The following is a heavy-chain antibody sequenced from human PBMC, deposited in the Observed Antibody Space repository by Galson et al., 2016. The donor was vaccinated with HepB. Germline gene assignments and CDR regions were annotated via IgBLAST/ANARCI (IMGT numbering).Heavy chain of an antibody. Sequence: SLRLSCAASGFTFSSFAMSWVRQAPGKGLEWVSVIGGSGGSTYCADPVKGRFTISRDNSKSTLYLEMNSLRADDTAIYYCAKLPMIIVVTPHFDSWGQGTLVTVSS. CDR3: AKLPMIIVVTPHFDS. CDR1: GFTFSSFA. D-gene: IGHD3-22*01. J-gene: IGHJ4*02. CDR2: IGGSGGST. V-gene: IGHV3-23*01.